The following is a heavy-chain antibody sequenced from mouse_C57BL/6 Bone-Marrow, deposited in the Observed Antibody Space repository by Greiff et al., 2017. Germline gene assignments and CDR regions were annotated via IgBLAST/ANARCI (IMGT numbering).Heavy chain of an antibody. CDR3: AREGCYYGSSYFDY. J-gene: IGHJ2*01. CDR2: IDPSDSET. D-gene: IGHD1-1*01. Sequence: VQLQQPGAELVRPGSSVKLSCKASGYTFTSYWMHWVKQRPIQGLEWIGNIDPSDSETHYNQKFKDKATLTVDKSSSTAYMQLSSLTSEDSAVYYGAREGCYYGSSYFDYWGQGTTLTVSS. V-gene: IGHV1-52*01. CDR1: GYTFTSYW.